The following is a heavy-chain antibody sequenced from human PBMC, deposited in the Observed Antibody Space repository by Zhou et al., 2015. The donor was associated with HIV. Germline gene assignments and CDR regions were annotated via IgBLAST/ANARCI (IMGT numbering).Heavy chain of an antibody. V-gene: IGHV1-69*02. Sequence: QVQLVQSGAEVKKPGSSVKVSCKASGGTFSSYTISWVRQAPGQGLEWMGRIIPILGIANYAQKFQGRVTITADKSTSTAYMELSSLRSEDTAVYYCARSSFGRTYYYDSSGFLMGWGQGTLVTVSS. CDR2: IIPILGIA. CDR1: GGTFSSYT. D-gene: IGHD3-22*01. CDR3: ARSSFGRTYYYDSSGFLMG. J-gene: IGHJ4*02.